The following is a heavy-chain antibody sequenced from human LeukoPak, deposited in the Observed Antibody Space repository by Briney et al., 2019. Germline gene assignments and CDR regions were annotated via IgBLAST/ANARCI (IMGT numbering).Heavy chain of an antibody. CDR1: GFTFSSYA. CDR3: AKKAVAGYYNYYMDV. D-gene: IGHD6-13*01. J-gene: IGHJ6*03. Sequence: GGSLRLSCAASGFTFSSYAMSWVRRAPGKGLEWVSDISGSGGNTYYADSVKGRFTISRDNSKKTLYLEMNSLRAEDTAVYHCAKKAVAGYYNYYMDVWGQGTLVSVSS. V-gene: IGHV3-23*01. CDR2: ISGSGGNT.